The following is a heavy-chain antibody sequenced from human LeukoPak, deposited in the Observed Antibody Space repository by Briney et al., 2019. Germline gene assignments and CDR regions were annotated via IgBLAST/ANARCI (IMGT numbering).Heavy chain of an antibody. V-gene: IGHV3-11*01. J-gene: IGHJ3*02. CDR3: ARVRDPTSAFDI. CDR1: GFTFSDYY. Sequence: GGSLRLSRAASGFTFSDYYMSWIRQAPGKGLEWVSYISSSGSTIYYADSVKGRFTISRDNAKNSLYLQMNSLRAEDTAVYYCARVRDPTSAFDIWGQGTMVTVSS. CDR2: ISSSGSTI.